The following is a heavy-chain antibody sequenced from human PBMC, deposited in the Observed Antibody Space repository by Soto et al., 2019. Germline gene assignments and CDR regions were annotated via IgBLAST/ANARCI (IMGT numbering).Heavy chain of an antibody. D-gene: IGHD3-22*01. Sequence: GESLKISCKGSGYSFTSYWIGWVRQMPGKGLEWMGIIYPGDSDTRYSPSFQGQVTISADKSISTAYLQWSSLKASETAMYYCARLTAYYDSSGYYSEAYNWFDPWGQGTLVTVSS. V-gene: IGHV5-51*01. CDR2: IYPGDSDT. CDR3: ARLTAYYDSSGYYSEAYNWFDP. J-gene: IGHJ5*02. CDR1: GYSFTSYW.